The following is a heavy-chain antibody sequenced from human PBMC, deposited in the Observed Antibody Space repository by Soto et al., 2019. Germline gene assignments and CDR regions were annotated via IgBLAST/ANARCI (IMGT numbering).Heavy chain of an antibody. J-gene: IGHJ5*02. D-gene: IGHD2-2*01. CDR1: GGAFSSFA. Sequence: QVQLVQSGAEVKQPGSSVKVSCKTSGGAFSSFAIHWVRQAPGQGLEWMGGIIPILRTPNYAPKFQGRVTITADTSTTTAYMELSRLRFEDTAIYYCVRGVIPATIKVSWFDPWGQGTLVTVSS. CDR2: IIPILRTP. CDR3: VRGVIPATIKVSWFDP. V-gene: IGHV1-69*06.